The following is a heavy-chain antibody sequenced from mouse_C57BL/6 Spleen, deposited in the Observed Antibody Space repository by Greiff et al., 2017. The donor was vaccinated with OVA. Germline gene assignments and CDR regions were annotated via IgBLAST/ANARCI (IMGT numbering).Heavy chain of an antibody. Sequence: QVQLQQSGAELVKPGASVKISCKASGYAFSSYWMNWVKQRPGKGLEWIGQIYPGDGDTNYNGKVKGKATLTADKSSSTAYMQLSSLTSEDSAVYFCARSGYGSRRWYFDVWGTGTTVTVSS. CDR3: ARSGYGSRRWYFDV. CDR1: GYAFSSYW. CDR2: IYPGDGDT. J-gene: IGHJ1*03. D-gene: IGHD1-1*01. V-gene: IGHV1-80*01.